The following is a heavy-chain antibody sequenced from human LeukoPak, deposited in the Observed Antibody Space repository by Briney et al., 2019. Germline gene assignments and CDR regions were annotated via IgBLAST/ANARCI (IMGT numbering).Heavy chain of an antibody. CDR2: INSDWSST. Sequence: GGSLRLSCAASGFTFSSYWMHWVRQAPGKGLVWVSRINSDWSSTTYADSVKGRFTISRDNAKNTLYLQMNSLRAEDTAVYYCARARSSGWYYFDYWGQGTLVTVSS. V-gene: IGHV3-74*01. CDR1: GFTFSSYW. D-gene: IGHD6-19*01. CDR3: ARARSSGWYYFDY. J-gene: IGHJ4*02.